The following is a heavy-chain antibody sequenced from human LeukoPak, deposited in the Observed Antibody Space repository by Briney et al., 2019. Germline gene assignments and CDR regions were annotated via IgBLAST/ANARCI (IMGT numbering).Heavy chain of an antibody. CDR1: GFTFSNYE. J-gene: IGHJ4*02. D-gene: IGHD3-10*01. V-gene: IGHV3-48*03. CDR2: ISSGGSTV. CDR3: ARGGSSVEY. Sequence: GGSLRLSCAASGFTFSNYEMHWVRRAPGKGLEWVSYISSGGSTVYYADSVKGRFTVSRDNAKNSLYLQMSSLRAEDTAVYYCARGGSSVEYWGQGTLVGVSS.